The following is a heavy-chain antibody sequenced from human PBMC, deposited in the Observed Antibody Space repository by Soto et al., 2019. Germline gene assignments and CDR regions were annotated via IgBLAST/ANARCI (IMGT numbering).Heavy chain of an antibody. J-gene: IGHJ6*02. CDR2: IKEDGSEK. V-gene: IGHV3-7*01. CDR3: VGGFGV. Sequence: ESGGGLVQPGGSLRLSCAASGLSFSSYWMTWVRQAPGKGLEWVANIKEDGSEKNYVDSVKGRFIISRDNAENSLYLRMTSLRVEDTAVYYCVGGFGVWGQGTTVTVS. D-gene: IGHD6-25*01. CDR1: GLSFSSYW.